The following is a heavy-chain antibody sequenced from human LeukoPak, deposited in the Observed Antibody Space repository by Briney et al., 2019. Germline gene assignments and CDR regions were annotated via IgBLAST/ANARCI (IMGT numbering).Heavy chain of an antibody. J-gene: IGHJ4*02. CDR3: ARDLVLWAYYYDSSGSSLEY. CDR1: GYTFTGYY. Sequence: ASVKVSCKASGYTFTGYYMHWVRQAPGQGPEWMGWINPNSGGTNYAQKFQGRVTMTRDTSISTAYMELSRLRSDDTAVYYCARDLVLWAYYYDSSGSSLEYWGQGTLVTVSS. D-gene: IGHD3-22*01. V-gene: IGHV1-2*02. CDR2: INPNSGGT.